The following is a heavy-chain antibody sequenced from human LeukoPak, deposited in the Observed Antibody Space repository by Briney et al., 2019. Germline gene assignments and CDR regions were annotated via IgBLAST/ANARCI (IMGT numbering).Heavy chain of an antibody. CDR1: GDSISYFY. CDR3: ARVCIAAAGTVRGDSYYYYMDV. CDR2: ISSGGSS. D-gene: IGHD6-13*01. J-gene: IGHJ6*03. V-gene: IGHV4-4*07. Sequence: PSETLSLTCSVSGDSISYFYWSWIRQAAGKGLEWIGRISSGGSSDYNASLKSRVTMSIDTSKNQLSLKVISVTAADTAVYYCARVCIAAAGTVRGDSYYYYMDVWGEGTTVTISS.